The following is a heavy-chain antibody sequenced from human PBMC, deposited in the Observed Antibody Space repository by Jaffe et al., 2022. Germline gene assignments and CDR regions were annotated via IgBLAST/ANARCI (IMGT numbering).Heavy chain of an antibody. CDR1: GYSISSGYY. V-gene: IGHV4-38-2*01. D-gene: IGHD3-22*01. J-gene: IGHJ3*02. Sequence: QVQLQESGPGLVKPSETLSLTCAVSGYSISSGYYWGWIRQPPGKGLEWIGSIYHSGSTYYNPSLKSRVTISVDTSKNQFSLKLSSVTAADTAVYYCARGSKYRNYYDSSGYFPKHAFDIWGQGTMVTVSS. CDR3: ARGSKYRNYYDSSGYFPKHAFDI. CDR2: IYHSGST.